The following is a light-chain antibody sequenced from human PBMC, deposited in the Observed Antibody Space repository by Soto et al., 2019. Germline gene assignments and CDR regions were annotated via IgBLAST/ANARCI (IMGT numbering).Light chain of an antibody. CDR2: GAS. J-gene: IGKJ1*01. CDR3: QQYGTSPSWT. CDR1: QSVRSSY. Sequence: VVLTHSPRTLSLSPGERATLSCRASQSVRSSYLAWFQQKPGQTPRLLIYGASSRATDIPDRFSGGGSGTDFTLTISRLEPEDFAVYYCQQYGTSPSWTFGQGTKVDIK. V-gene: IGKV3-20*01.